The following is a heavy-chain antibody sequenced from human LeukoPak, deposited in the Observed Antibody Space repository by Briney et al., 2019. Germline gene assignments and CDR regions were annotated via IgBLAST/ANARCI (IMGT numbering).Heavy chain of an antibody. J-gene: IGHJ4*02. CDR3: ARDSDFWSGYYADY. CDR1: GFTFSSYA. Sequence: TGGSLRLSCAASGFTFSSYAMSWVRQAPGKGLEWVSAISGSGGSTYYADSVKGRFTISRDNAKNSLYLQMNSLRAEDTAVYYCARDSDFWSGYYADYWGQGTLVTVSS. CDR2: ISGSGGST. D-gene: IGHD3-3*01. V-gene: IGHV3-23*01.